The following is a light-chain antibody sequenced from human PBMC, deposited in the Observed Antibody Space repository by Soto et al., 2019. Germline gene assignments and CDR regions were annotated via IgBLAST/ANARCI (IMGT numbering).Light chain of an antibody. CDR3: SSYTSSSTSYV. Sequence: QSVLTQPASVSGSPGQSITISCTGTSSDVGGYNYVSWYQQHPGKAPKLMIYDVSNRPSGVSNRFSGSKSGNMASLTISGLQAEDEADYYCSSYTSSSTSYVFGTGTKVTVL. J-gene: IGLJ1*01. V-gene: IGLV2-14*01. CDR1: SSDVGGYNY. CDR2: DVS.